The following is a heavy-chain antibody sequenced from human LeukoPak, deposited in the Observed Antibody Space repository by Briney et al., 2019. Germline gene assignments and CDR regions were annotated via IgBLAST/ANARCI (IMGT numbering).Heavy chain of an antibody. V-gene: IGHV1-2*02. CDR3: ARVLGMGYPELAAAEENAFDI. CDR2: INPNSGGT. Sequence: GASVKVSCKASGYTFTGYYMHWVRQAPGQGLEWMGWINPNSGGTNYAQKFQGRVTMTRDTSISTAYMELSRLRSDDTAVYYCARVLGMGYPELAAAEENAFDIWGQGTMVTASS. D-gene: IGHD6-13*01. J-gene: IGHJ3*02. CDR1: GYTFTGYY.